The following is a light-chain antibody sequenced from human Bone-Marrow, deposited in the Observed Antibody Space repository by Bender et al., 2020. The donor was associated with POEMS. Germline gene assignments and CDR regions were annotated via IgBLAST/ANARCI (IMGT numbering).Light chain of an antibody. V-gene: IGLV2-23*01. CDR2: EGS. J-gene: IGLJ1*01. CDR3: CSYAGSGTYV. Sequence: QSALTQPASVSGSPGQSLTISCTGTSSDVGNYNLVSWYQHHPGKAPKLMIYEGSKRPSGVSHRFSGSKSGNTASLTISGLQAEDEADYYCCSYAGSGTYVFGTGTKVTVL. CDR1: SSDVGNYNL.